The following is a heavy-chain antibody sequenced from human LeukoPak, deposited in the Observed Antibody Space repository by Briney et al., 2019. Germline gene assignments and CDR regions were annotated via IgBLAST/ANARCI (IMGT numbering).Heavy chain of an antibody. J-gene: IGHJ4*02. CDR1: TVNHYH. V-gene: IGHV4-4*07. CDR2: VHTTSGNT. D-gene: IGHD1-14*01. CDR3: ARELRNIGEYYFDY. Sequence: SETLSLTCSVDTVNHYHWNWVRQSAGTGLGWIGRVHTTSGNTFANPSLWGRVTVSIDTTKNEFLLQLTSMTAADTAVYHCARELRNIGEYYFDYWGQGVPVTVSS.